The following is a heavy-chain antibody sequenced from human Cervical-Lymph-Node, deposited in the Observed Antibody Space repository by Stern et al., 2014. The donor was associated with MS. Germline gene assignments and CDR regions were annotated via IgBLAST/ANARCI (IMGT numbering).Heavy chain of an antibody. Sequence: QDQLVQSGAEVKKPGASVKVSCKASDYTFTSYGISWVRQAPGQGLELMGWISGYNGKIDDAQKFQGRVTMTIDISTTTAYMELRSLKSDDTAVYYCARDRWDRVFDYWGQGTLVTVSS. CDR1: DYTFTSYG. V-gene: IGHV1-18*01. J-gene: IGHJ4*02. CDR2: ISGYNGKI. CDR3: ARDRWDRVFDY. D-gene: IGHD1-26*01.